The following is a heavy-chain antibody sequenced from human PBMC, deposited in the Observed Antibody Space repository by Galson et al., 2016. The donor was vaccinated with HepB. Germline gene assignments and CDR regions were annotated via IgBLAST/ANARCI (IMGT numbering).Heavy chain of an antibody. V-gene: IGHV3-23*01. D-gene: IGHD3-3*01. J-gene: IGHJ4*02. Sequence: SLRLSCAASGFSFSNYVMVWIRQAPGKGLEWVSAISGSGSETYYLHSVKGRFTISRDNSKNTLYLQMNSLRVEDTAIYYCARDRFNSDSGKGDYFDFWGQVTLVTVSS. CDR1: GFSFSNYV. CDR2: ISGSGSET. CDR3: ARDRFNSDSGKGDYFDF.